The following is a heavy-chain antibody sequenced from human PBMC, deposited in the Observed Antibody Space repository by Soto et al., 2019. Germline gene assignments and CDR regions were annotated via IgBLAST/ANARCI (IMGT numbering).Heavy chain of an antibody. CDR2: IYPGDSDT. V-gene: IGHV5-51*01. D-gene: IGHD2-15*01. J-gene: IGHJ1*01. Sequence: GESLKISCKGSGYSFTSYWIGWVRQMPGKGLEWMGIIYPGDSDTRYNPSFQGQVTISADKSISTAYLQWSSLKASDTAMYYCARPYCSGGSCYSEYFQHWGQGTLVTVSS. CDR1: GYSFTSYW. CDR3: ARPYCSGGSCYSEYFQH.